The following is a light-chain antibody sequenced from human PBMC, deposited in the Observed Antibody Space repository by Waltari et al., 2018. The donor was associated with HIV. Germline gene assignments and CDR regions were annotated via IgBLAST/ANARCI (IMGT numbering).Light chain of an antibody. J-gene: IGLJ3*02. CDR2: DDT. V-gene: IGLV3-21*04. CDR1: HLGSES. Sequence: SYVLTQPPSLSVAPGEPAKIPCRGSHLGSESVHWYQQKSGQAPALGSYDDTDRPSGISERFSGSNSGNTATLTISRVEAGDEADYFCQVWDSSSDRPAFGGGTKVAVL. CDR3: QVWDSSSDRPA.